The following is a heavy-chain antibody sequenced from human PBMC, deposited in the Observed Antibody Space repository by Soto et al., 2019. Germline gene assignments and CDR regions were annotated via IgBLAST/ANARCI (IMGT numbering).Heavy chain of an antibody. CDR3: ARQRAWNDAFDF. V-gene: IGHV5-51*01. Sequence: GESLKISCKASGYIFTTYWIGWVRQMPGKGLEWMGVIYPQDSDTRYSPSFQGQVTFSVDRSLSTAYLQWDSLKASDTATYYCARQRAWNDAFDFWGQGTLVTVSS. CDR2: IYPQDSDT. D-gene: IGHD1-1*01. CDR1: GYIFTTYW. J-gene: IGHJ4*02.